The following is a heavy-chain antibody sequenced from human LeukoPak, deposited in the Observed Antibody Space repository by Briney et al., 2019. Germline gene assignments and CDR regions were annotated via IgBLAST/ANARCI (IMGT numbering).Heavy chain of an antibody. D-gene: IGHD1-26*01. Sequence: GGSLRLSCAASGFTFSSYDMHWVRKAPGKGLEWVAVISYDGSNKYYADSVKGRFTISRDNSKNTLYLQMNSLRAEDTAVYYCAKAKGPWDLDPFDIWGQGTMVTVSS. V-gene: IGHV3-30*18. CDR3: AKAKGPWDLDPFDI. CDR2: ISYDGSNK. CDR1: GFTFSSYD. J-gene: IGHJ3*02.